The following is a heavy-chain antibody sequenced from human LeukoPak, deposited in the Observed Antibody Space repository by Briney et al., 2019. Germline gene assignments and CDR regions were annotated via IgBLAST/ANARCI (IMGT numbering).Heavy chain of an antibody. CDR2: ISSSGNTT. J-gene: IGHJ4*02. Sequence: PGGSLRLSCAASGFTFSSFEMNWVRQAPGKGLEWVSYISSSGNTTHYADSVKGRFTISRDSAKNSLYLQMSSLRAEDTAVYYCARDRIERGYSGYGIDYWGQGTLVTVSS. D-gene: IGHD5-12*01. CDR3: ARDRIERGYSGYGIDY. CDR1: GFTFSSFE. V-gene: IGHV3-48*03.